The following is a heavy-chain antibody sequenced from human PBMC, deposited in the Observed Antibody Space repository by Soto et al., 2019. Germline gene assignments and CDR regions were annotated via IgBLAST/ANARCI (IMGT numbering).Heavy chain of an antibody. CDR2: ISYDGSNK. D-gene: IGHD6-13*01. CDR1: GFTFSSYG. J-gene: IGHJ4*02. Sequence: GGSLRLSCAASGFTFSSYGMHWVRQAPGKGLEWVAVISYDGSNKYYADPVKGRFTISRDNSKNTLYLQMNSLRAEDTAVYYCAKDSSSSWKVDYWGQGTLVTVSS. CDR3: AKDSSSSWKVDY. V-gene: IGHV3-30*18.